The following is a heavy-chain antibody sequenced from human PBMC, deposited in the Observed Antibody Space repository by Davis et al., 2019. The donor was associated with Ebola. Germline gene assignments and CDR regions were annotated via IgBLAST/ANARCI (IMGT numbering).Heavy chain of an antibody. D-gene: IGHD3-3*01. J-gene: IGHJ4*02. CDR2: VNDSGST. V-gene: IGHV4-34*01. CDR3: ARGYDFWSGYHR. Sequence: SETLSLTCAVYGGSFSGYYWSWIRQPPEKGLEWIGEVNDSGSTNYNPSLKGRVTISADTSKNQFSLNLKSVTATDTAVYYCARGYDFWSGYHRWGQGTLVTVSS. CDR1: GGSFSGYY.